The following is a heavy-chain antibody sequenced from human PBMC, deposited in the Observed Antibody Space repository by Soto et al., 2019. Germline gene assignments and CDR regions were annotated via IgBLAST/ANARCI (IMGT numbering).Heavy chain of an antibody. D-gene: IGHD5-12*01. CDR3: ARLRRDGYNWDY. CDR1: GGSISSYY. CDR2: IYYSGST. V-gene: IGHV4-59*08. J-gene: IGHJ4*02. Sequence: TSETLSLTCTVSGGSISSYYWSWIRQPPGKGLEWIGYIYYSGSTNYNPSLKSRVTISVDTSKNQFSLKLSSVTAADTAVYYCARLRRDGYNWDYWGQGTLVTVSS.